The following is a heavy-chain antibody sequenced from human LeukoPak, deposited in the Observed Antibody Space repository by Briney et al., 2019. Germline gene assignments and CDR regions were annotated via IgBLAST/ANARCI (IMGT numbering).Heavy chain of an antibody. J-gene: IGHJ5*02. CDR3: ARVPPSPTMIVVVSWFDP. D-gene: IGHD3-22*01. Sequence: ASVKVSCKASGYTFTSYGISWVRQAPGQGLEWMGWISAYNGNTNYAQKLQGRVTMTTDTSTSTAYMELRSLRSDDTAMYYCARVPPSPTMIVVVSWFDPWGQGTLVTVSS. CDR1: GYTFTSYG. CDR2: ISAYNGNT. V-gene: IGHV1-18*01.